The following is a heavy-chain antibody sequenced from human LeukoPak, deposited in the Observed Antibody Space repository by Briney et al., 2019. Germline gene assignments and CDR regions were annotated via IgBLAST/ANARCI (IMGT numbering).Heavy chain of an antibody. J-gene: IGHJ4*02. CDR3: AKDQGDYSSGWSIFDY. CDR2: ISGGGGRT. D-gene: IGHD6-19*01. CDR1: GFTVSTYA. V-gene: IGHV3-23*01. Sequence: GGFLRLSCAASGFTVSTYAMSWVRQAPGKGLEWVSGISGGGGRTYYADSVKGRFTISRDNSKNTLYLQMNRLRAEDTAVYYCAKDQGDYSSGWSIFDYWGQGSLVTVSS.